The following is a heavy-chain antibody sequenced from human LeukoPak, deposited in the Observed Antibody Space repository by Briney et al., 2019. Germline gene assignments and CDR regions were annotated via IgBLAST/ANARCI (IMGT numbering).Heavy chain of an antibody. Sequence: PGGSLRLSCAASGFTFSSYAMSWVRQAPGKGLEWVSAISGSGGSTYYADSVKGRFTISRDNSKNTLYLQMNSLRAEDTAVYYCASLNWGDTPRPFTNYYYYGMDVWGQGTTVTVSS. D-gene: IGHD7-27*01. CDR2: ISGSGGST. J-gene: IGHJ6*02. V-gene: IGHV3-23*01. CDR3: ASLNWGDTPRPFTNYYYYGMDV. CDR1: GFTFSSYA.